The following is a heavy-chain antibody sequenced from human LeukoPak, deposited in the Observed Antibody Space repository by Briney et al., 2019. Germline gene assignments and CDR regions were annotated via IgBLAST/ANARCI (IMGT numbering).Heavy chain of an antibody. J-gene: IGHJ3*02. CDR3: ARDMSGRDAFDI. Sequence: GGSLRLSCAASGFTFSSYGMHWVRQAPGKGLEWVSSISSSSSYIYYADSVKGRFTISRDNAKNSLYLQMNSLRAEDTAVYYCARDMSGRDAFDIWGQGTMVTVSS. V-gene: IGHV3-21*01. D-gene: IGHD3-10*02. CDR2: ISSSSSYI. CDR1: GFTFSSYG.